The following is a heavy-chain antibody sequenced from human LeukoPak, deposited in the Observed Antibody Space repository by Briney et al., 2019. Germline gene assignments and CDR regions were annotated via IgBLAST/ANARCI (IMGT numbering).Heavy chain of an antibody. V-gene: IGHV3-23*01. D-gene: IGHD3-3*01. CDR3: AKDRGVDFWSGYYLDY. Sequence: GGSLRLSCAASGFTFSNYAVTWVRQAPGKGLEWVSSITGSGGGTYYADSVKGRFTISRDSSKNTVFLQMNSLKAEDTAVYYCAKDRGVDFWSGYYLDYWGQGTLVTVSS. CDR1: GFTFSNYA. CDR2: ITGSGGGT. J-gene: IGHJ4*02.